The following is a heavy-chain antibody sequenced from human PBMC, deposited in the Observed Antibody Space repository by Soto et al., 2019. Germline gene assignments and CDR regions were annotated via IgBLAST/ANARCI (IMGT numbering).Heavy chain of an antibody. CDR2: IDWDDDK. CDR1: GFSLTTSGVC. D-gene: IGHD6-13*01. CDR3: SRISKPGYSSTNGYLYRMDV. Sequence: ESGPTLVNPTQTLTLTCTFSGFSLTTSGVCVSWIRQPPGKALEWLALIDWDDDKYYSTSLKTRLTISKDTSKNQVLLTMTNMDQVDTATYYCSRISKPGYSSTNGYLYRMDVWAQRTTVTVSS. V-gene: IGHV2-70*13. J-gene: IGHJ6*01.